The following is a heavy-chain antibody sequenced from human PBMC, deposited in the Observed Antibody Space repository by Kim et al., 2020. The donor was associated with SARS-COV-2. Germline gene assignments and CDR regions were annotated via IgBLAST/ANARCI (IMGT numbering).Heavy chain of an antibody. J-gene: IGHJ4*02. Sequence: SRPSLKSRVTISVDTAKNQCSLRLSSVTAADTAVYYCARAYSSGWYYFDYWGQGTLVTVSS. D-gene: IGHD6-19*01. CDR3: ARAYSSGWYYFDY. V-gene: IGHV4-39*01.